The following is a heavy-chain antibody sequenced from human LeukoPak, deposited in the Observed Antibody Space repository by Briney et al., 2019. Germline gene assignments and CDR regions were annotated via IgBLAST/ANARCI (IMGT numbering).Heavy chain of an antibody. CDR2: ISSGSSYI. J-gene: IGHJ2*01. D-gene: IGHD6-13*01. V-gene: IGHV3-21*01. Sequence: NPGGSLRLSCAASGFTFSSYSMNWVRQAPGKGLEWVSSISSGSSYIYYADSVKGRFTISRDNAKNSLYLQMNSLRAEDTAVYYCARDRIAAAMTWYFDLWGRGTLVTVSS. CDR3: ARDRIAAAMTWYFDL. CDR1: GFTFSSYS.